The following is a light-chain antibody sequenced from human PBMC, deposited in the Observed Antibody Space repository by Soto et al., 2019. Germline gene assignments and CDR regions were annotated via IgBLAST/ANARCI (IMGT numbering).Light chain of an antibody. CDR1: NSDVGSYNL. V-gene: IGLV2-23*01. CDR3: CSYAGSSTWV. CDR2: EGS. J-gene: IGLJ3*02. Sequence: QSALTKPASVSGSPGQSITISCTGTNSDVGSYNLVSWYQQHPGKAPKVMIYEGSKRPSGLSNRFSGSKSGNTASLTISGLQPEDEADYYCCSYAGSSTWVFGGGTKLTVL.